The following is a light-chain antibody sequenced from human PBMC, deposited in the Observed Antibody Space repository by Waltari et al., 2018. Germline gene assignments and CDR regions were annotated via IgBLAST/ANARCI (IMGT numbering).Light chain of an antibody. Sequence: QSALTQPASVSGSPGQSITISCTGTSSDVGGYNYVSWYQHHPGKAPKVKIYDVSKRPLGVSHRFSGSKSGNTASLTISGLPAEDEADYYCSSYSSSSTSLYVFGTGTKVTVL. CDR3: SSYSSSSTSLYV. J-gene: IGLJ1*01. CDR2: DVS. V-gene: IGLV2-14*03. CDR1: SSDVGGYNY.